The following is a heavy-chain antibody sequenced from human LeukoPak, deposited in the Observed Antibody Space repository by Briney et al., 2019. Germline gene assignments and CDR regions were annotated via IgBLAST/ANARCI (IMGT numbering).Heavy chain of an antibody. CDR3: ARGCDVSCYRLDF. D-gene: IGHD2-2*01. CDR1: GFTFSSYA. Sequence: GGSLKLSCAASGFTFSSYAMSWVRQAPGKGLDWVSSISGSGGSTIYADSVKGRFTISRDISKSTLYLQMNSLRAEDTAIYYCARGCDVSCYRLDFWGQGTLVTVSS. J-gene: IGHJ4*02. V-gene: IGHV3-23*01. CDR2: ISGSGGST.